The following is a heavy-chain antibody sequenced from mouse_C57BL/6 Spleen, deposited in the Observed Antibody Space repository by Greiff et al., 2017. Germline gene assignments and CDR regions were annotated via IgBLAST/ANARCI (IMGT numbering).Heavy chain of an antibody. D-gene: IGHD3-2*02. J-gene: IGHJ2*01. Sequence: QVQLQQSGPELVKPGASVKISCKASGYAFSSSWMNWVKQRPGKGLEWIGRIYPGDGDTNYNGKFKGKATLTADKSSSTAYMQLSSLTSEDSAVYFCARSTAQATDFDYWGQGTTLPVSS. CDR2: IYPGDGDT. V-gene: IGHV1-82*01. CDR1: GYAFSSSW. CDR3: ARSTAQATDFDY.